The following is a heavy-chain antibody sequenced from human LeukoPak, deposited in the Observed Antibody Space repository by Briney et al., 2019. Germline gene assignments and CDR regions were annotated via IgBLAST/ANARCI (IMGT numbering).Heavy chain of an antibody. V-gene: IGHV3-23*01. Sequence: GGSLRLSCAASGFTFSSYAMSWVRQAPGKGLEWVSAISASGAGTYYADSVKGRFTISRDNAKNSLYLQMNSLRAEDTAVYYCARGVSNWDYWGQGTLVTVSS. CDR3: ARGVSNWDY. CDR2: ISASGAGT. J-gene: IGHJ4*02. CDR1: GFTFSSYA. D-gene: IGHD1-1*01.